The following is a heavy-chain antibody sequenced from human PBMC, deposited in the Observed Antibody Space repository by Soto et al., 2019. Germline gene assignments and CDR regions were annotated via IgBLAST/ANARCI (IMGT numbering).Heavy chain of an antibody. Sequence: EVQLVESGGGLVQPGGSLTLSCAASGFTFSSHWMHWVRQAPGKGLMWVSRIDTEGGTIDYADSVEGRFTISRDNVKNMLYLQMSSLSPDDTAVYYCARNNWGIDFWGQGVLVTVSS. J-gene: IGHJ4*02. CDR2: IDTEGGTI. CDR1: GFTFSSHW. CDR3: ARNNWGIDF. V-gene: IGHV3-74*01. D-gene: IGHD7-27*01.